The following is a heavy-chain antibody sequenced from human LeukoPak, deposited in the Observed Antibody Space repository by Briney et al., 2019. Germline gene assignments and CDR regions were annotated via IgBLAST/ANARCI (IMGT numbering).Heavy chain of an antibody. V-gene: IGHV3-30*03. CDR2: ISFDGRNR. CDR3: APGGDYTFFDY. Sequence: GGSLRLSCAASGFTLSNYGMHWVRQAPGKGLEWVAVISFDGRNRHYADSVKGRFTIFRDNSKDTLFLQVNSLRAEDTAVYYCAPGGDYTFFDYWGQGTLVTASS. CDR1: GFTLSNYG. D-gene: IGHD4-17*01. J-gene: IGHJ4*02.